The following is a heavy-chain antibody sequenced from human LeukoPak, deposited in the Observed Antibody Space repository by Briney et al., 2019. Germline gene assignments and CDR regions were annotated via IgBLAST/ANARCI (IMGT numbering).Heavy chain of an antibody. D-gene: IGHD6-6*01. CDR2: TYYKSKWYT. V-gene: IGHV6-1*01. CDR1: GDSVSSNSAA. CDR3: ARDGDVAARSCYLDY. J-gene: IGHJ4*02. Sequence: SQTLSLTCAISGDSVSSNSAAWNWIRQSPSRGLEWLGRTYYKSKWYTDYAVSVKGRIIINSDTSKNQFSLQLNSVTPEDTAVYYCARDGDVAARSCYLDYWGQGTLVTVSS.